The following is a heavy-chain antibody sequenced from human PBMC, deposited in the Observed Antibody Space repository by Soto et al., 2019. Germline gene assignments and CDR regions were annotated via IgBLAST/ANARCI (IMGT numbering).Heavy chain of an antibody. Sequence: EVQLEASGGGLVQPGGSLRLSCAASGFTFSTYDLHWVRQRRGKGLEWVSGIGTLFDTNYAASVMGRFTISRENARTSFYLQMDNLRVDDTAVYYCIRGRSNHYDSSPPPRFDPWGRGTLVTVSS. CDR2: IGTLFDT. J-gene: IGHJ5*02. D-gene: IGHD3-10*01. CDR3: IRGRSNHYDSSPPPRFDP. CDR1: GFTFSTYD. V-gene: IGHV3-13*01.